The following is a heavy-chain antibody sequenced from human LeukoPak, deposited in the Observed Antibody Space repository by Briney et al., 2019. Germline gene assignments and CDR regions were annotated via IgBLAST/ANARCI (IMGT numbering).Heavy chain of an antibody. V-gene: IGHV3-48*01. Sequence: GGSLRLSCAASGFSFNDYGINWVRRAPGKGLEWLSHTNSNGAVISYADSVKGRFTVSRDTAKSSQYLQMNGLRVEDTAIYFCARDPDGDYDFDYWGQGTLVTVSS. J-gene: IGHJ4*02. D-gene: IGHD4-17*01. CDR3: ARDPDGDYDFDY. CDR2: TNSNGAVI. CDR1: GFSFNDYG.